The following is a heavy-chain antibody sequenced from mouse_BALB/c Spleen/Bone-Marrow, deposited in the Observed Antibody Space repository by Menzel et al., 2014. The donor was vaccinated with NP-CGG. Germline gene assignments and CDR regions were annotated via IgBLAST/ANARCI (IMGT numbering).Heavy chain of an antibody. CDR1: GFSLTDXG. V-gene: IGHV2-6-5*01. Sequence: VQRVESGPGLVAPSQSLSITCTVSGFSLTDXGXSWIXQPPXXGXXWLXXLXGGGTTYYNSTLKSGLSISRDNSKGQGFLKMNSLQTDDTAIYYCARHWDYDYGFAYWGQGTLVTVSA. J-gene: IGHJ3*01. CDR2: LXGGGTT. D-gene: IGHD2-4*01. CDR3: ARHWDYDYGFAY.